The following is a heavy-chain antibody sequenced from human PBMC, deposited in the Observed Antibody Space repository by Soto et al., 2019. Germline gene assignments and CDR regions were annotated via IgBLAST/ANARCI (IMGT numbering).Heavy chain of an antibody. CDR3: ARDYLSSKLSLSYFDF. CDR2: INPSGGSA. CDR1: GYSFISHY. D-gene: IGHD2-2*01. J-gene: IGHJ4*02. V-gene: IGHV1-46*01. Sequence: ASVKVSCKASGYSFISHYIHWVRQAPGQGLEWMGFINPSGGSATLAQKFQGRVTMTRDTSTTTVYMELSSLRSEDAAVYYCARDYLSSKLSLSYFDFWGQGTMVTVSS.